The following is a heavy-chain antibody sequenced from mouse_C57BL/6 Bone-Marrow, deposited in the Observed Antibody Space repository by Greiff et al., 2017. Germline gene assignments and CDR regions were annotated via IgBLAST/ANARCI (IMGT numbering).Heavy chain of an antibody. CDR1: GFTFSDYY. V-gene: IGHV5-12*01. Sequence: EVKLEESGGGLVQPGGSLKLSCAASGFTFSDYYMYWVRQTPEKRLAWVAYISNGGGSTYYPDTVKGRFTISRDNAKNTLYLQMSRLKSEDTDMYYCARQRTCYSDWYFDVWGTGTTVTVSS. J-gene: IGHJ1*03. D-gene: IGHD2-12*01. CDR2: ISNGGGST. CDR3: ARQRTCYSDWYFDV.